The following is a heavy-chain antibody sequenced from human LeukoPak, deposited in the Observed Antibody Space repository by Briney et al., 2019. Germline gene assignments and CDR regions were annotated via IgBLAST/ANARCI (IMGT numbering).Heavy chain of an antibody. V-gene: IGHV1-2*02. CDR1: GYTFTGYY. CDR3: ARVEGGSYPIDY. D-gene: IGHD1-26*01. CDR2: INPNSVGT. Sequence: GASVKVSCKASGYTFTGYYMHWVRQAPGQGLEWMGWINPNSVGTNYAQKFQGRVTMTRDTSISTAYLELSRLRSDDTAVYYCARVEGGSYPIDYWGQGTLVTVSS. J-gene: IGHJ4*02.